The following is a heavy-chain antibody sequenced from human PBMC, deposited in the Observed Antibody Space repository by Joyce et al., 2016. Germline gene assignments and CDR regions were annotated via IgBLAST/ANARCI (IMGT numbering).Heavy chain of an antibody. CDR2: INPNSGGT. D-gene: IGHD5-18*01. Sequence: QVQLVQSGAEVKKPGASVKVSCKTSGYTFTGYYLHWVRQAPGQGLEWMGWINPNSGGTNYAQKFQGRVTMTRDTSITTAYMELRSLRSDDTAVFYCARDGGSGYSSDYWGQGTLVTVSS. CDR3: ARDGGSGYSSDY. V-gene: IGHV1-2*02. CDR1: GYTFTGYY. J-gene: IGHJ4*02.